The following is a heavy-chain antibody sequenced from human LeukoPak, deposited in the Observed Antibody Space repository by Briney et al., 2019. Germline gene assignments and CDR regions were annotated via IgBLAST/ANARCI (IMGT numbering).Heavy chain of an antibody. D-gene: IGHD3-9*01. Sequence: ASVKVSCKASGYTFTSYYMHWVRQAPGQGLEWMGIINPSGGGTSYAQKFQGRVTMTRDTSTSTVYMELSSLRSEDTAVYYCARVRDILTGYSYFDYWGQGTLVTVSS. CDR3: ARVRDILTGYSYFDY. J-gene: IGHJ4*02. V-gene: IGHV1-46*01. CDR2: INPSGGGT. CDR1: GYTFTSYY.